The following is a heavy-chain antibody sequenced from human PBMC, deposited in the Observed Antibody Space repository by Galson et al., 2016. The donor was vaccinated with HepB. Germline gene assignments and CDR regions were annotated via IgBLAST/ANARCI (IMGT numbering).Heavy chain of an antibody. V-gene: IGHV4-39*07. CDR2: IYYSGTT. CDR1: GGSISSSTYY. Sequence: ETLSLTCIVSGGSISSSTYYWGWIRQPPGKGPDWIGSIYYSGTTYYNPSLTSRVTMSVDKSKNQDSLKLSSVIAADTAVYYCARGFGGGGLGYWGQGTLVTFSS. D-gene: IGHD3-16*01. J-gene: IGHJ4*02. CDR3: ARGFGGGGLGY.